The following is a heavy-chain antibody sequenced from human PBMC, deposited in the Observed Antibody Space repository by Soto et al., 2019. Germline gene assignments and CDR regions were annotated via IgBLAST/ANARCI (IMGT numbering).Heavy chain of an antibody. CDR2: IYPGDSET. D-gene: IGHD3-10*01. Sequence: GESLKISCNGSAFTFTNYYIGWVRQMPGKGLEWMGIIYPGDSETTYSPSFQGQVTFSVDKSLNIAYLQWSSLKASDTGIYYCSITRHYHGAAFDSWGHGTLVTVSS. J-gene: IGHJ4*01. CDR1: AFTFTNYY. V-gene: IGHV5-51*01. CDR3: SITRHYHGAAFDS.